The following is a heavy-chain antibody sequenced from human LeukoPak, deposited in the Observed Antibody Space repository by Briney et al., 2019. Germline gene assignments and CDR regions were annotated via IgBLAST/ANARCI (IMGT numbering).Heavy chain of an antibody. CDR2: INPDGENT. Sequence: GGSLRLSCAASGFTFSSYSMNWVRQVPGKGLVWVSFINPDGENTNYADSVKGRFIIPRDNAKNTLYLQMNSLRAEDTAVYYCAKDLHYGSADYWGQGIQVTVSS. CDR1: GFTFSSYS. D-gene: IGHD3-10*01. J-gene: IGHJ4*02. CDR3: AKDLHYGSADY. V-gene: IGHV3-74*01.